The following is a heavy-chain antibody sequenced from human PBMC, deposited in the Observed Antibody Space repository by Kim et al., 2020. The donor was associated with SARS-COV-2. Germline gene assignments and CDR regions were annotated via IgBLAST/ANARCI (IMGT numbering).Heavy chain of an antibody. CDR1: GGSISSGGYY. CDR2: IYYSGST. V-gene: IGHV4-31*03. J-gene: IGHJ3*02. D-gene: IGHD6-6*01. CDR3: AREEQLVGGGAFDI. Sequence: SETLSLTCTVSGGSISSGGYYWSWIRQHPGKGLEWIGYIYYSGSTYYNPSLKSRVTISVDTSKNQFSLKLSSVTAADTAVYYCAREEQLVGGGAFDIWGQGTMVTVSS.